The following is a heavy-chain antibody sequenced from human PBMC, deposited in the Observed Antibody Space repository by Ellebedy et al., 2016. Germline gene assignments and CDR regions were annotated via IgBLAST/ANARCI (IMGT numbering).Heavy chain of an antibody. CDR1: GFIFAHYT. CDR3: AKDRYDFWSGYYLTDY. CDR2: ISWDGVST. V-gene: IGHV3-43*01. Sequence: GGSLRLSXAASGFIFAHYTMHWVRQAPGKGLEWVSLISWDGVSTYYADSVKGRFTISKDNRKNSLYLQMNSLRAEDTALYYCAKDRYDFWSGYYLTDYWGQGTLVTVSS. D-gene: IGHD3-3*01. J-gene: IGHJ4*02.